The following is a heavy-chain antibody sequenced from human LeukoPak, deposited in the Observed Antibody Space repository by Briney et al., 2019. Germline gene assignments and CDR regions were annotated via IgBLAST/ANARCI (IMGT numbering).Heavy chain of an antibody. CDR1: GGSFSGYY. V-gene: IGHV4-34*01. Sequence: SETLSLTCAVYGGSFSGYYWSWIRQPPGKGLEWIGEINHSGSTNYNPSLKSRVTISVDTSKNQFSLKLSSVTAADTAVYYWARGLWMVPSDYWGQGTLVTVSS. CDR2: INHSGST. D-gene: IGHD3-10*01. CDR3: ARGLWMVPSDY. J-gene: IGHJ4*02.